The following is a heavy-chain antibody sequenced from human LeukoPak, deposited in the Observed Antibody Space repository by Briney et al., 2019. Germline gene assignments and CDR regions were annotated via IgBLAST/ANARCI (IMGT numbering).Heavy chain of an antibody. J-gene: IGHJ4*02. Sequence: GGSLRLSCAASGFTVSSNSVSWVRQAPGKGLEWVSVIYSDGSTDYADSVKGRFTISRDNAKNTLYLQMNSLRAEDTAVYYCAREGGSGSYDYWGQGTLVTVSS. D-gene: IGHD1-26*01. V-gene: IGHV3-53*01. CDR2: IYSDGST. CDR1: GFTVSSNS. CDR3: AREGGSGSYDY.